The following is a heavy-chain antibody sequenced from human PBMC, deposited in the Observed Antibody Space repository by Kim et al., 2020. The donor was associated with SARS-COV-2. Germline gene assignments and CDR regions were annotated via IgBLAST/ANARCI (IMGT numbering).Heavy chain of an antibody. CDR2: ISGRGTTT. Sequence: GGSLRLSCVASGFAFTSYDMDWVRQVPGKGLEWVSDISGRGTTTYYADSVKGRFTISRDNSKNTLYLQMNSLRADDTAVYYCAKLGCSGTGCYDSDYWGQGTLVTVSS. CDR3: AKLGCSGTGCYDSDY. V-gene: IGHV3-23*01. D-gene: IGHD2-2*01. CDR1: GFAFTSYD. J-gene: IGHJ4*02.